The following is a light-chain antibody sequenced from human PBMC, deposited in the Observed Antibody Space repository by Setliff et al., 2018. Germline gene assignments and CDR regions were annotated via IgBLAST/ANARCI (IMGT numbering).Light chain of an antibody. CDR2: FDS. V-gene: IGLV3-21*04. J-gene: IGLJ2*01. CDR1: NIGSKS. Sequence: SYELTQPPSVSVSPGKTATITCGGSNIGSKSVHWYQQKTGQAPVLVLFFDSDRPSGIPERFSGPNSGNTATLIISRVEAGDEADYFCQVWDASSDQKIFGGGTKVTVL. CDR3: QVWDASSDQKI.